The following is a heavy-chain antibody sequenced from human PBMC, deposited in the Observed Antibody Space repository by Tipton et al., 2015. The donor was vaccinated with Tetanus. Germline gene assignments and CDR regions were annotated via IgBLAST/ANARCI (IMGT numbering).Heavy chain of an antibody. Sequence: QLVQSGGEVKKPGESLKISCKGSGYIFNDYWIGWVRQKPGKGLERMGIIYPGDSDTRYSPSFQVQVTISVDKSINTAYLQWSSLKASDTSMFSCARAHCTDGVCNFDFWGQGALVTFAS. CDR3: ARAHCTDGVCNFDF. V-gene: IGHV5-51*01. CDR1: GYIFNDYW. D-gene: IGHD2-8*01. J-gene: IGHJ4*02. CDR2: IYPGDSDT.